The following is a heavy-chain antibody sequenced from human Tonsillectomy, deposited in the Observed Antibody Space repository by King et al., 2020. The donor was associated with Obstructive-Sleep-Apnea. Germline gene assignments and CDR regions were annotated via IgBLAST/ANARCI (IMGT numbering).Heavy chain of an antibody. Sequence: VQLVESGGGVVQPGRSLRLSCAASGFTLSGYAMHWVRQAPVKGLEWLAFISYDGSNQYYADSVKGRFTISRDNSKNTLYLQMHSLRTEDTAVYFCARADSNFEWYFFDYWGQGALFTVSS. V-gene: IGHV3-30*04. CDR3: ARADSNFEWYFFDY. CDR2: ISYDGSNQ. D-gene: IGHD4-11*01. J-gene: IGHJ4*02. CDR1: GFTLSGYA.